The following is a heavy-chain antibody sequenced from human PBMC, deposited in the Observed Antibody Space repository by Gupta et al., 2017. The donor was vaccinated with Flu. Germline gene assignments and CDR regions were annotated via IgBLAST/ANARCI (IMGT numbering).Heavy chain of an antibody. CDR1: GGTFSSYA. Sequence: QVQLVQSGAEVKKPGSSVKVSCKASGGTFSSYAISWVRQAPGQGLEWMGGIIPIFGTANYAQKFQGRVTITADESTSTAYMELSSLRSEDTAVYYCXRXVGVATVVTPVAERWYFDLWGRGTLVTVPS. CDR2: IIPIFGTA. CDR3: XRXVGVATVVTPVAERWYFDL. V-gene: IGHV1-69*01. D-gene: IGHD2-15*01. J-gene: IGHJ2*01.